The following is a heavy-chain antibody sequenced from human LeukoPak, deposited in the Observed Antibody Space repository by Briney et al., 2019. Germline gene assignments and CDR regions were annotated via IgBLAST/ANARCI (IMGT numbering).Heavy chain of an antibody. CDR2: IYTSGST. V-gene: IGHV4-4*07. Sequence: PSETLSLTCTVSGGSISSYYWSWIRQPAGKGLEWIGRIYTSGSTNYNPSLKSRVTMSVDTSKNQFSLKLSSVTAADTAVYYCARGRSGQWLVTRNWFDPWGQGTLVTVSS. D-gene: IGHD6-19*01. J-gene: IGHJ5*02. CDR3: ARGRSGQWLVTRNWFDP. CDR1: GGSISSYY.